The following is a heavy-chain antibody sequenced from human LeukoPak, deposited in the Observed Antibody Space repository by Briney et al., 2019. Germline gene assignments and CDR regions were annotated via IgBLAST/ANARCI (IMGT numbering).Heavy chain of an antibody. Sequence: SETLSLTCTVSGGSISSSSYYWGWIRQPPGKGLEWIGSIYYSGSTYYNPSLKSRVTISVDTSKNQFSLKLSSVTAADTAVYYCARNQNRGYSYGLGFDYWGQGTLVTVSS. CDR1: GGSISSSSYY. CDR3: ARNQNRGYSYGLGFDY. J-gene: IGHJ4*02. CDR2: IYYSGST. V-gene: IGHV4-39*01. D-gene: IGHD5-18*01.